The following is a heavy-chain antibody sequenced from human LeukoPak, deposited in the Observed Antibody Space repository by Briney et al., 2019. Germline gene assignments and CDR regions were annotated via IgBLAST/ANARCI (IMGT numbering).Heavy chain of an antibody. V-gene: IGHV3-48*03. CDR3: ARGHYTSDWYYFDY. D-gene: IGHD6-19*01. CDR1: GFTFTTYE. J-gene: IGHJ4*02. CDR2: ISSSGSII. Sequence: GGSLRLSCAASGFTFTTYEMNWVRQAPGKGLEWVSFISSSGSIIYYADSVQGRFTISRDNAKNSLYLQMNSLRAEDTAVYYCARGHYTSDWYYFDYWGQGTLVTVSS.